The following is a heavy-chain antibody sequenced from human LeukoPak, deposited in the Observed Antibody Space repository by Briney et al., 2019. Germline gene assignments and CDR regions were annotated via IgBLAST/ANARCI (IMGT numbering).Heavy chain of an antibody. D-gene: IGHD3-16*01. V-gene: IGHV3-23*01. CDR2: ISGSGTST. CDR1: GFTFAIHA. Sequence: PGGSLRLSCEASGFTFAIHAMTWVRQAPGKGLEWVSGISGSGTSTHYADSVKGQFTISRDNSKNTLYLQMNSLRAEDTAVYYCARQSSRTFGYFDYWGQGTLVTVSS. CDR3: ARQSSRTFGYFDY. J-gene: IGHJ4*02.